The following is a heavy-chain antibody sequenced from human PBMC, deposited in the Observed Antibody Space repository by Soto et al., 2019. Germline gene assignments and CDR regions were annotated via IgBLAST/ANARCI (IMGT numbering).Heavy chain of an antibody. Sequence: ASETLPLTCAVSGGSISSGGYSWSWIRQPPGKGLEWIGYIYHSGSTYYNPSLKSRVTISVDRSKNQFSLKLSSVTAADTAVYYCARGGFEYYYGSGSYGGFDYWGQGTLVTVSS. CDR1: GGSISSGGYS. CDR3: ARGGFEYYYGSGSYGGFDY. CDR2: IYHSGST. J-gene: IGHJ4*02. V-gene: IGHV4-30-2*01. D-gene: IGHD3-10*01.